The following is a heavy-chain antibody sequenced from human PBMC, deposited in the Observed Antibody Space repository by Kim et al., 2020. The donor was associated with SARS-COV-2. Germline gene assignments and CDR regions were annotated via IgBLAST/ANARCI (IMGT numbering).Heavy chain of an antibody. J-gene: IGHJ4*02. V-gene: IGHV4-59*08. D-gene: IGHD3-16*01. Sequence: SETLSLTCSVSGGSTSRFYWGWVRQPPGKGLQYIGSVYYSGKTDYNPSLKSRVTVSGDTSKNQFSLRLNSVTAADTAVYFCARLGEFGDFFDFWGQGILV. CDR2: VYYSGKT. CDR1: GGSTSRFY. CDR3: ARLGEFGDFFDF.